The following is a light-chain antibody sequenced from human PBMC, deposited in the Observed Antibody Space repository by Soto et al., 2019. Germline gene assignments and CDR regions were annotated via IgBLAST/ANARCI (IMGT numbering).Light chain of an antibody. CDR1: QTISSW. V-gene: IGKV1-12*01. CDR2: AAS. J-gene: IGKJ5*01. Sequence: IHMTQSPSTLSASVGDRVTITCRASQTISSWLAWYQQKTGKAPKLLIYAASSLQSGVPSRFSGSGSGTDLTLTISSMKTEDFETYYCQQASSFTHTFGHGTRLEIK. CDR3: QQASSFTHT.